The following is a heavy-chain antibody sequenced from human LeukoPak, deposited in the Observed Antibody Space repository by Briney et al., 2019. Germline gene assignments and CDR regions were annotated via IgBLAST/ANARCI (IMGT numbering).Heavy chain of an antibody. V-gene: IGHV7-4-1*02. CDR2: INTNTGNP. CDR3: ARDLPTTVTTFLEDY. J-gene: IGHJ4*02. CDR1: GYNFTSYA. Sequence: ASVTVSCKASGYNFTSYAMNWVRQAPGQRLEWMGWINTNTGNPTYAQSFTGRFVFSLDTSVSTAYLQISSLKAEDTAVYYCARDLPTTVTTFLEDYWGQGTLVTVSS. D-gene: IGHD4-17*01.